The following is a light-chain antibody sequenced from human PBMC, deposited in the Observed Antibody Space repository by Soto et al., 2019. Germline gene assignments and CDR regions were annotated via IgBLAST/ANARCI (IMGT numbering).Light chain of an antibody. J-gene: IGKJ3*01. CDR3: HHYDNSPPFT. V-gene: IGKV3-20*01. CDR2: GAS. Sequence: EIVLTQSPATLSLSPGERATLSCRASQSVSSRYLAWYQQKPGQAPRLLIYGASSRATGIPDRFSGSGSGTDFTLTISRLEPEDFAVYYCHHYDNSPPFTFGPGTKVDIK. CDR1: QSVSSRY.